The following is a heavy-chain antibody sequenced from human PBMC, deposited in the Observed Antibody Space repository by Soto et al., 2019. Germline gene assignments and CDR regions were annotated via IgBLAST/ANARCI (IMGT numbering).Heavy chain of an antibody. CDR2: VYYSGST. CDR3: GGGACDGGSCYLSYIYYYQMDV. Sequence: TSDTLSLTCTVSGGSVSSGNDYWSWIRQPPGKGLEWIGYVYYSGSTNYNPSLKSRVTISVDTSKNQFSLKLSSVTAAATAVYYCGGGACDGGSCYLSYIYYYQMDVWGQGTTVTVSS. CDR1: GGSVSSGNDY. D-gene: IGHD2-15*01. J-gene: IGHJ6*02. V-gene: IGHV4-61*01.